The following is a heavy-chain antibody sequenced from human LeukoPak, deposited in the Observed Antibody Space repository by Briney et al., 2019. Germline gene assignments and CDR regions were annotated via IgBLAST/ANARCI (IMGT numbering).Heavy chain of an antibody. CDR3: ATPYDSTSYYPLTY. V-gene: IGHV3-23*01. J-gene: IGHJ4*02. Sequence: GGSLRLSCAASGFTFSSYAMTWVRQAPGKGLEWVSKISDSGGSRYYADSVKGRFTISRDNSKNTLYLQVKSLRAEDTALYYCATPYDSTSYYPLTYWGQGTLVTVSS. CDR2: ISDSGGSR. D-gene: IGHD3-22*01. CDR1: GFTFSSYA.